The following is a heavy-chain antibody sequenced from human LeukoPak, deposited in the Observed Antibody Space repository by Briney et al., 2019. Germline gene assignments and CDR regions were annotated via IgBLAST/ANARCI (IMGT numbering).Heavy chain of an antibody. D-gene: IGHD1-26*01. Sequence: GGSLRLSCAASGFTFSSYGMHWVRHGTGKGLEWVSAIGTAGDTYYPGSVKGRFTISRENAKNSLYLQMNSLRAGDTAVYYCARGARSGSYSPYFDYWGQGILVTVSS. CDR1: GFTFSSYG. J-gene: IGHJ4*02. V-gene: IGHV3-13*01. CDR3: ARGARSGSYSPYFDY. CDR2: IGTAGDT.